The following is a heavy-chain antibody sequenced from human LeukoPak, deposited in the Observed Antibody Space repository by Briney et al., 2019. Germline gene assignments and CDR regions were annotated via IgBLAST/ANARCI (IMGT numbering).Heavy chain of an antibody. J-gene: IGHJ6*03. Sequence: ASVKVSCKASGYTFTGYYMHWVRQAPGQGLEWMGWINPNSGGTNYAQKFQGRVTMTRDTSISTAYMELSRLRSEDTAVYYCARGRGSSSWYYYYYYMDVWGKGTTVTISS. CDR2: INPNSGGT. V-gene: IGHV1-2*02. CDR1: GYTFTGYY. CDR3: ARGRGSSSWYYYYYYMDV. D-gene: IGHD6-13*01.